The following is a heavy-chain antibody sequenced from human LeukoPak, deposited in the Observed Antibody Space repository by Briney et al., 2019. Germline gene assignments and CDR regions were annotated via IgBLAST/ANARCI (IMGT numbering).Heavy chain of an antibody. CDR3: ARMGDTSFFYNIYMDV. CDR1: GASVSTYD. CDR2: IDDNGSA. Sequence: SETLPLTCSVSGASVSTYDWSWIRQPPGEGLEWIGYIDDNGSADYNPSLNGRVTISVDRSRNRLSLRLSSVTAADTAVYYCARMGDTSFFYNIYMDVWGKGTTVTVSS. V-gene: IGHV4-59*02. D-gene: IGHD3-16*01. J-gene: IGHJ6*03.